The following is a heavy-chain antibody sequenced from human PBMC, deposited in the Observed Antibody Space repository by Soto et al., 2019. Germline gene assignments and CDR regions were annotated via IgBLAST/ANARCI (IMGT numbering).Heavy chain of an antibody. CDR1: GYSFTSYY. CDR2: IYPSGGST. Sequence: GASVKVSFKASGYSFTSYYIHWVRQAPGQGLEWMGIIYPSGGSTSYAQKFQGRVTMTRDTPTSTVYMEVSSLRSEDTAVYYCARASVPVGVSLYYFDYWGQGTLVTVSS. J-gene: IGHJ4*02. D-gene: IGHD1-26*01. CDR3: ARASVPVGVSLYYFDY. V-gene: IGHV1-46*01.